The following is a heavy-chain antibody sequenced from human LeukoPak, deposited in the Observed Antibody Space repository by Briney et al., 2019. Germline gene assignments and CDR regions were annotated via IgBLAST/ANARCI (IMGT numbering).Heavy chain of an antibody. V-gene: IGHV3-9*01. J-gene: IGHJ4*02. CDR2: ITWNSGGL. D-gene: IGHD6-13*01. Sequence: GGSLRLSCVGSGITFEDYAMHWVRQTPGKGLEWVSGITWNSGGLGYADSVKGRFTISRDNAKNSLYLQMNSLRAEDTAVYYCARDARQQLVERFDYWGQGTLVTVSS. CDR3: ARDARQQLVERFDY. CDR1: GITFEDYA.